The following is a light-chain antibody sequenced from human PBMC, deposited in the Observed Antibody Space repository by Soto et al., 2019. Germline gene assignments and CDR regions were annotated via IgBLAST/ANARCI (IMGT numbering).Light chain of an antibody. V-gene: IGKV3-15*01. Sequence: EIVMTQSPATLSVSPGERATLSCRASQSVSSNLAWYQQKPGQAPRLLIYGASTRATGIPARFSGSGSGTEFTLTIRSLQSEDFAFYYCQQYYKWPWTFGQGTKVEIK. CDR3: QQYYKWPWT. CDR1: QSVSSN. CDR2: GAS. J-gene: IGKJ1*01.